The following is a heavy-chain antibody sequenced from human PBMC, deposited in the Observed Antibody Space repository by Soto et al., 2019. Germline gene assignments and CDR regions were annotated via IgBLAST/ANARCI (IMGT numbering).Heavy chain of an antibody. CDR2: ISAYNGNT. D-gene: IGHD2-2*01. CDR3: ARDGTFSTHAMWDY. J-gene: IGHJ4*02. Sequence: ASVKVSCKASGYTFTSYGISWVRQAPGQGLEGMGWISAYNGNTNYAQKLQGRVTMTTDTSTSTVYMELRSLRSDDTAVYYCARDGTFSTHAMWDYWGQGTLVTXSS. CDR1: GYTFTSYG. V-gene: IGHV1-18*01.